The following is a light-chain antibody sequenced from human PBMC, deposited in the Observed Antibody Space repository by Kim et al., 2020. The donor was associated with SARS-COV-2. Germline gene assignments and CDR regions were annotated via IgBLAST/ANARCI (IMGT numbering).Light chain of an antibody. CDR2: QDS. CDR3: QAWDSSTYV. Sequence: VSPGQTASITCSGDKLGDKYGCWYQQKPGQSPVLVIYQDSKRPSGIPERFSGSNPGNTATLTISGTQAMDEADYYCQAWDSSTYVFGTGTKVTVL. V-gene: IGLV3-1*01. CDR1: KLGDKY. J-gene: IGLJ1*01.